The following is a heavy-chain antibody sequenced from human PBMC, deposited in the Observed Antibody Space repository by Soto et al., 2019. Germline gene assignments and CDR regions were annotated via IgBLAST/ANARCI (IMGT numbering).Heavy chain of an antibody. V-gene: IGHV4-59*01. Sequence: QVQLQESGPRLVKPSETLSLTCTVSGGSISSYYWNWIRQPPGKGLEWIGYIYYSGSTNYNPSLKSRVTTSIDTSRNQFSLKLSSVTAADTAVYYCARLKDYELRAYGLDVWGQGTTVTVSS. J-gene: IGHJ6*02. CDR3: ARLKDYELRAYGLDV. CDR2: IYYSGST. D-gene: IGHD4-17*01. CDR1: GGSISSYY.